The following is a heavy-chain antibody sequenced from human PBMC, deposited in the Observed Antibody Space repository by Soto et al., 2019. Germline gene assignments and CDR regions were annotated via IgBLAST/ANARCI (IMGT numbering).Heavy chain of an antibody. D-gene: IGHD1-26*01. J-gene: IGHJ5*02. CDR3: AAQEVGGSYVYTFDP. CDR1: GGSISSGGYS. Sequence: SSETLSLTCAVSGGSISSGGYSWSWIRQPPGKGLEWIGYIYHSGSTYYNPSLKSRVTISVDTSKNQFSLKLSSVTAADTAVYYCAAQEVGGSYVYTFDPWGQGSLDTVSS. CDR2: IYHSGST. V-gene: IGHV4-30-2*01.